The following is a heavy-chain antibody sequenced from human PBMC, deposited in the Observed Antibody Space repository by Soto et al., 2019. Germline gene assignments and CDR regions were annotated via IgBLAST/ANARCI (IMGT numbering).Heavy chain of an antibody. D-gene: IGHD2-15*01. J-gene: IGHJ4*02. CDR2: IWYYGSNK. Sequence: GWLGRSCAASGCTFSSYGMHWVRQAPGKGLEWVAVIWYYGSNKYYADSVKGRFTISRDNSKNTLYLQMNSLRDEGAAVYYCARDRSQILDYWGQGTLVTVSS. CDR1: GCTFSSYG. V-gene: IGHV3-33*08. CDR3: ARDRSQILDY.